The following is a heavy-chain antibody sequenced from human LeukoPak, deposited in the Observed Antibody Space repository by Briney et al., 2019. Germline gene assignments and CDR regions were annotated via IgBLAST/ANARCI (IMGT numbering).Heavy chain of an antibody. J-gene: IGHJ4*02. CDR1: GGSFSTGSSY. CDR3: ARVGRGYSSGCYDY. Sequence: PSQTLSLTCTVSGGSFSTGSSYWSWIRQPAGKELEWIGRIYTSGSTNYNPSLRSRVTISLDMSKNQFSLKLSSVTAADTAVYYCARVGRGYSSGCYDYWGQGTLVTVSS. D-gene: IGHD6-19*01. CDR2: IYTSGST. V-gene: IGHV4-61*02.